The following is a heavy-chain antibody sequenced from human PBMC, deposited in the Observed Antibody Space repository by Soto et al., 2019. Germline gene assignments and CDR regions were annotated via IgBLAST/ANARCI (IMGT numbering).Heavy chain of an antibody. CDR1: GFTFSSYW. CDR3: AKRRGAGGHFDY. J-gene: IGHJ4*02. CDR2: INSDGSST. Sequence: LRLSCTVSGFTFSSYWMHWVRQAPGKGLVWVSRINSDGSSTSYADSVKGRFTISRDNAKNTLSLQMNSLTAEDTAVYFCAKRRGAGGHFDYWGQGALVTVSS. D-gene: IGHD2-15*01. V-gene: IGHV3-74*01.